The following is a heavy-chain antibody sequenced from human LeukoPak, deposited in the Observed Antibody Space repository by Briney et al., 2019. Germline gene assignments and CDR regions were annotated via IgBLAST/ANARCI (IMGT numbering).Heavy chain of an antibody. J-gene: IGHJ4*02. D-gene: IGHD5-18*01. CDR1: GGTFSSYA. Sequence: GASVKVSCKASGGTFSSYAFNWVRQAPGQGLELMGMITPIFGTTDYAEKFQGRVTVTADASTYTAFMELSGLRSEDTAVYFCAYGYSYIAFWGQGTLVTVSS. V-gene: IGHV1-69*13. CDR3: AYGYSYIAF. CDR2: ITPIFGTT.